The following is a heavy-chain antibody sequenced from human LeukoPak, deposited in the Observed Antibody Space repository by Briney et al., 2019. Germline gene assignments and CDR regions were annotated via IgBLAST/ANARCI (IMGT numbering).Heavy chain of an antibody. J-gene: IGHJ4*02. Sequence: GGSLRLSCAASGFSFSSQWMSWVRQAPGKGLEWVAIVNQGGTGKYYVDSVKGRFTISRDNAKNSLYLQMNSLRAEDTAVYYCARDQPYGDYGTMGDYYFDYWGQGTLVTVSS. V-gene: IGHV3-7*01. D-gene: IGHD4-17*01. CDR1: GFSFSSQW. CDR3: ARDQPYGDYGTMGDYYFDY. CDR2: VNQGGTGK.